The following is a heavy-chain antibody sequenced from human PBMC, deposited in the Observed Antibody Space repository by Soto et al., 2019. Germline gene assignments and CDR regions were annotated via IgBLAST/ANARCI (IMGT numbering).Heavy chain of an antibody. CDR2: INHSGST. Sequence: PSETLSLTCAVYGGSFSGYYWIWLRQPPGKGLEWIGEINHSGSTNYNPSLKSRVTISVDTSKNQFSLKLSSVTAADTAVYYCARVSGIYYYGMDVWGQGTTVTVSS. V-gene: IGHV4-34*01. CDR3: ARVSGIYYYGMDV. D-gene: IGHD3-10*01. CDR1: GGSFSGYY. J-gene: IGHJ6*02.